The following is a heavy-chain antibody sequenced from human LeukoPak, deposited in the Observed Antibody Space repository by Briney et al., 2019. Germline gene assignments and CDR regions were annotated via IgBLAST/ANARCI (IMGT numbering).Heavy chain of an antibody. CDR3: ARWGYSGSYYYFDY. CDR1: GGSTSSYF. D-gene: IGHD1-26*01. Sequence: NPSETLSLTCTVSGGSTSSYFWSWIRQPPGKGLEWIGYVYYSGSTNYNPSLKSRLTISVDTPKNQFSLKLSSVTAADTAVYYCARWGYSGSYYYFDYWGQGPLVTVSS. CDR2: VYYSGST. J-gene: IGHJ4*02. V-gene: IGHV4-59*01.